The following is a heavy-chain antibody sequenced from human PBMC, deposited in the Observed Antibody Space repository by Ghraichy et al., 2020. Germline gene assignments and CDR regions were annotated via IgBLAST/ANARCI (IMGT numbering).Heavy chain of an antibody. V-gene: IGHV4-31*03. CDR2: IYYSGST. CDR1: GGSISSGGYY. J-gene: IGHJ6*02. D-gene: IGHD4-17*01. CDR3: ARVYGDYVYYYYGMDV. Sequence: SQTLSLTCTVSGGSISSGGYYWSWIRQHPGKGLEWIGYIYYSGSTYYNPSLKSRVTISVDTSKNQFSLKLSSVTAADTAVYYCARVYGDYVYYYYGMDVWGQGTTVTVSS.